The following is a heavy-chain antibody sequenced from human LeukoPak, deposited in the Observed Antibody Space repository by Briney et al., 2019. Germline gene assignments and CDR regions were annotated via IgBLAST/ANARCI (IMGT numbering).Heavy chain of an antibody. J-gene: IGHJ4*02. V-gene: IGHV4-34*01. CDR1: GGTFSGYY. CDR3: ARGSSLRGPLDY. Sequence: SETLSLTCAVYGGTFSGYYWSWIRQPPGKGLEWIGEINHSGSTNYNPSLKSRVTISVDTSKNQFSLKLGSVTAADTAVYYCARGSSLRGPLDYWGQGTLVTVSS. CDR2: INHSGST. D-gene: IGHD3-10*01.